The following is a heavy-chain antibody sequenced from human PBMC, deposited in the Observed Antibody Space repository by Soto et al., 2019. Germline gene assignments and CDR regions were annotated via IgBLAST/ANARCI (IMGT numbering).Heavy chain of an antibody. J-gene: IGHJ4*02. D-gene: IGHD3-16*01. Sequence: GGSLRLSCSASGFTFSNYAMSWVRRAPGKGLEWVSSISASGGTTYYADSVKGRFTISRDNSKNTLYLQMNSLRAEDTAVYYCAKDPYYDYIWGYHLQYWGQGALVTVSS. CDR3: AKDPYYDYIWGYHLQY. CDR2: ISASGGTT. CDR1: GFTFSNYA. V-gene: IGHV3-23*01.